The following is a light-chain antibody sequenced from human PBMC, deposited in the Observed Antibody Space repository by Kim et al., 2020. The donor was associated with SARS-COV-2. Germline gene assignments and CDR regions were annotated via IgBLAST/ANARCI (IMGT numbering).Light chain of an antibody. Sequence: QAVVTQEPSLTVSPGGTVTLTCGCSTGAVTTGHYPFWFQQKPGQAPRTLIYDTNNRHPWTPARFSASLLGGEAALTLSGAQPEDEAGYYCLLSYCVPRVFGGRTKRTI. V-gene: IGLV7-46*01. CDR3: LLSYCVPRV. CDR2: DTN. J-gene: IGLJ3*02. CDR1: TGAVTTGHY.